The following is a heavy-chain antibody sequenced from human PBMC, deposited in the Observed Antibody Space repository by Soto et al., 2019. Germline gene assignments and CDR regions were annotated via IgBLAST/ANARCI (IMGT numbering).Heavy chain of an antibody. D-gene: IGHD2-2*02. J-gene: IGHJ6*02. Sequence: QVQLVQSGAEVKQPGSSVKVSCKASGGTFRRFAISWVRQAPGQGLEWMGGIIPLFNTTKYAQRFQGRVTVTADESTSTAYMELSSLTSEDTTVFYCARVSVDCSTTSCYTDSGMDVWGQGTTVIVS. CDR2: IIPLFNTT. CDR1: GGTFRRFA. CDR3: ARVSVDCSTTSCYTDSGMDV. V-gene: IGHV1-69*01.